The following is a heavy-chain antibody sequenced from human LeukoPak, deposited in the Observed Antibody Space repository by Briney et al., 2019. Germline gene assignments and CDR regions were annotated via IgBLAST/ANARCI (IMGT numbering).Heavy chain of an antibody. J-gene: IGHJ4*02. CDR2: INPNSGGT. Sequence: VASVKVSCKSSGYTFTGYYMHWVRQAPGQGLEWMGWINPNSGGTNYAQKFQGRVTMSRDTSISTAYMELSRLRSDDTAVYYCARELLPLDYWGQGTLVTVSS. CDR1: GYTFTGYY. V-gene: IGHV1-2*02. D-gene: IGHD2-15*01. CDR3: ARELLPLDY.